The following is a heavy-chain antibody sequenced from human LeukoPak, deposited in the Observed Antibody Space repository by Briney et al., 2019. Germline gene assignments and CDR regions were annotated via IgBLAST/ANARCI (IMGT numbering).Heavy chain of an antibody. Sequence: GGSLRLSCAASGFTFSSYAMSWVRQAPGKGLEWVSGISGSGDNTYYADPVKGRFTISRDNSKNTLYVQVNSLGTEDTAAYYCAKGSYYDSSGPFYFDYWGQGTLVTVSS. CDR2: ISGSGDNT. CDR1: GFTFSSYA. D-gene: IGHD3-22*01. J-gene: IGHJ4*02. V-gene: IGHV3-23*01. CDR3: AKGSYYDSSGPFYFDY.